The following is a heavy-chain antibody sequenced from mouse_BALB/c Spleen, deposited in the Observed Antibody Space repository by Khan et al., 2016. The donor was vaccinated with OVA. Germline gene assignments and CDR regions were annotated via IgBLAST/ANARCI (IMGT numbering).Heavy chain of an antibody. CDR1: GYSITSEYA. J-gene: IGHJ3*01. V-gene: IGHV3-2*02. D-gene: IGHD2-4*01. CDR3: ERKDYYDYDPFPY. CDR2: INYSGNT. Sequence: DVKLQESGPGLVKPSQSLSLTCTVTGYSITSEYAWNWIRQFPGNKLEWMGYINYSGNTRFNPSFKSRASITRDTSKNQFFLQLNSVTTEDTDTYDGERKDYYDYDPFPYWGQGTLVTVSA.